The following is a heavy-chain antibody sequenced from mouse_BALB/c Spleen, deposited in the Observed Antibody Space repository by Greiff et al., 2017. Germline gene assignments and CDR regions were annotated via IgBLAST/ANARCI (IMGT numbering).Heavy chain of an antibody. CDR1: GFTFSSYT. CDR3: TRVKGDY. J-gene: IGHJ2*01. CDR2: ISSGGSYT. Sequence: EVKLMESGGGLVKPGGSLKLSCAASGFTFSSYTMSWVRQTPEKRLEWVATISSGGSYTYYPDSVKGRFTISRDNAKNTLYLQMSSLKSEDTAMYYCTRVKGDYWGQGTTLTVSS. D-gene: IGHD1-3*01. V-gene: IGHV5-6-4*01.